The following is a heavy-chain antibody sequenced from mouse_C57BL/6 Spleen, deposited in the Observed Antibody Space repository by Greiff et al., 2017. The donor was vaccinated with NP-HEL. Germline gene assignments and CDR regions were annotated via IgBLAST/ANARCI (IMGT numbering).Heavy chain of an antibody. J-gene: IGHJ4*01. Sequence: VQLQQPGAELVRPGSSVKLSCKASGYTFTSYWMHWVKQRPIQGLEWIGNIDPSDSETHYNQKFKDKATLTVDKSSSTAYMQLSSLTSEDSAVYYCARRDYSNGYAMDYWGQGTSVTVSS. CDR3: ARRDYSNGYAMDY. CDR2: IDPSDSET. CDR1: GYTFTSYW. D-gene: IGHD2-5*01. V-gene: IGHV1-52*01.